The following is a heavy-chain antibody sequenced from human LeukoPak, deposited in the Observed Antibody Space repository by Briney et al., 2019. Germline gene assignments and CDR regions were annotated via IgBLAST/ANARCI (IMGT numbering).Heavy chain of an antibody. CDR3: ATKGEMVDTAMADDAFDI. Sequence: ASVKVSCKASGYTFTSYYMHWVRQAPGQGLEWMGIINPSGGSTSYAQKFQGRVTMTRDTSTSTVYMELSSLRCEDTAVYYCATKGEMVDTAMADDAFDIWGQGTMVTVSP. CDR2: INPSGGST. V-gene: IGHV1-46*01. D-gene: IGHD5-18*01. J-gene: IGHJ3*02. CDR1: GYTFTSYY.